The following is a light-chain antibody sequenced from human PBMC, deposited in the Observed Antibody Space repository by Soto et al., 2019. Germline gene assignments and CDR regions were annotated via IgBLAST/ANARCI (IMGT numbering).Light chain of an antibody. CDR2: KDT. V-gene: IGLV3-25*02. CDR1: ALPKQY. CDR3: QSTDTSGTWV. J-gene: IGLJ3*02. Sequence: SYELTQPPSVSVSPGQTARITCSGDALPKQYAYWYQQKPGQAPVVVIYKDTERPSGIPERFSGSSSGITVTLTISGVQGEDEADYYCQSTDTSGTWVFGGGTKLTVL.